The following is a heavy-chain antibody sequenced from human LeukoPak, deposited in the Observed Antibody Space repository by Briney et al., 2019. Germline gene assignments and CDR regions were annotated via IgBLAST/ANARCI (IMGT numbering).Heavy chain of an antibody. CDR1: GFTVSSNY. CDR2: IYSGGST. Sequence: PGGSLRLSCAASGFTVSSNYMSWVRQAPGKGLEWVSVIYSGGSTYYADSVKGRFTISRDNAKNSLYLQMNSLRAEDMALYYCATINPGSGSNYWGQGTLVTVSS. CDR3: ATINPGSGSNY. J-gene: IGHJ4*02. V-gene: IGHV3-53*05. D-gene: IGHD3-10*01.